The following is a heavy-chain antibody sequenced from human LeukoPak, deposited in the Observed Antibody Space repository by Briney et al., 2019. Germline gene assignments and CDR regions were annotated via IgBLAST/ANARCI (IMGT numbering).Heavy chain of an antibody. CDR3: ARASVVVPAADSYYYYYMDV. D-gene: IGHD2-2*01. CDR1: GGSISSGSYY. Sequence: SQTLSLTCTVSGGSISSGSYYWSWIRQPAGKGLEWIGRIYTSGSTNYNPSLKSRVTISVDTSKNQFSLKLSSVTAADTAVYYCARASVVVPAADSYYYYYMDVWGKGTTVTISS. J-gene: IGHJ6*03. CDR2: IYTSGST. V-gene: IGHV4-61*02.